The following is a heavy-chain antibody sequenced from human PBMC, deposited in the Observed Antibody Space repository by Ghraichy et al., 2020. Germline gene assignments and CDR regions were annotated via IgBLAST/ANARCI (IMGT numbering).Heavy chain of an antibody. CDR1: SDSISSSNW. Sequence: SETLSLTCAVSSDSISSSNWWSWVRQPPGKGLEWIGEVHHSGRTNYNPSLKSRVAMSVDKSKNQFSLRLSAVTAADTAVYYCVKEGVPGAIDYWGQGIPV. CDR3: VKEGVPGAIDY. D-gene: IGHD2-2*01. CDR2: VHHSGRT. V-gene: IGHV4-4*02. J-gene: IGHJ4*01.